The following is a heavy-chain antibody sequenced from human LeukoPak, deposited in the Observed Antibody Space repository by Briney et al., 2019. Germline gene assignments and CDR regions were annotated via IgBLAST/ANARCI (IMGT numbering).Heavy chain of an antibody. D-gene: IGHD2-15*01. V-gene: IGHV3-23*01. CDR2: IGGSGTRT. CDR3: AKESHRILFDD. J-gene: IGHJ4*02. CDR1: GFTFTTYG. Sequence: GGTLRLSCSASGFTFTTYGMNWVRQAPGKGLEWVSGIGGSGTRTYYADSVKGRFTISRDNSKNTLYLQMNSLRDEDTAVYYCAKESHRILFDDWGQGTLVTVSS.